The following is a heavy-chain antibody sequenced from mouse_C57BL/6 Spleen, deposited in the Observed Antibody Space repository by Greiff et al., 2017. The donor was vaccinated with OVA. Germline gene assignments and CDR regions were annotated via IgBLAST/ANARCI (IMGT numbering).Heavy chain of an antibody. V-gene: IGHV1-61*01. CDR1: GYTFTSYW. J-gene: IGHJ2*01. CDR2: IYPSDSET. CDR3: ARAGGYYCDY. Sequence: QVQLQQPGAELVRPGSSVKLSCKASGYTFTSYWMDWVKQRPGQGLEWIGNIYPSDSETHYNQKFKDKATLTVDKSSSTAYMQLSSLTSEDSAVYYCARAGGYYCDYWGQGTTLTVSA.